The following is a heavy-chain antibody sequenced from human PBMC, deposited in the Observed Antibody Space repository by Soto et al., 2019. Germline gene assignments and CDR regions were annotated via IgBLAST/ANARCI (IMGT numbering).Heavy chain of an antibody. Sequence: GASVKVSCKASGGTFSSYAISWARQAPGQGLEWMGGIIPIFGTANYAQKFQGRVTITADESTSTAYMELSSLRSEDTAAYYCARDCSSTSCYAPYYGMDVWGQGTTVTVSS. CDR3: ARDCSSTSCYAPYYGMDV. CDR1: GGTFSSYA. J-gene: IGHJ6*02. D-gene: IGHD2-2*01. CDR2: IIPIFGTA. V-gene: IGHV1-69*13.